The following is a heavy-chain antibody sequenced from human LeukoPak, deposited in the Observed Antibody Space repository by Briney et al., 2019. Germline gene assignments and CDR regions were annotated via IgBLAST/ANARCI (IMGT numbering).Heavy chain of an antibody. CDR1: GGSISSYN. D-gene: IGHD6-6*01. Sequence: PSETLSLTCTVSGGSISSYNWNWIRKPPGKGLEWIGYIYYSGSTNYNPSLKSRVTISVDTSKNQFSLKLSFVTAADTAVYYCARGSIAARNDAFDIWGQGTMVTVPS. CDR3: ARGSIAARNDAFDI. J-gene: IGHJ3*02. V-gene: IGHV4-59*01. CDR2: IYYSGST.